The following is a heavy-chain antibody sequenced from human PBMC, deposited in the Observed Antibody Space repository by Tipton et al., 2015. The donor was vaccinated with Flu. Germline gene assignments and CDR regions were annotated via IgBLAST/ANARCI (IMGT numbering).Heavy chain of an antibody. V-gene: IGHV1-18*01. J-gene: IGHJ6*02. Sequence: QLVQSGAEVKKPGASVKVSCKASAYTFTSYGFSWVRQAPGQGLEWMGWISAYNGNTNYAQKFQGRVTLTTDKSTTTAYMELRSLRSDDTAVYYCARERRASYYYYGMDVWGQGTTVTVPS. CDR2: ISAYNGNT. CDR3: ARERRASYYYYGMDV. CDR1: AYTFTSYG.